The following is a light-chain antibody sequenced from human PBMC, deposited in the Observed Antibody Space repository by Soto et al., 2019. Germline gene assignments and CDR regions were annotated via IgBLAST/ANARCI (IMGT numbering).Light chain of an antibody. V-gene: IGLV3-1*01. J-gene: IGLJ2*01. CDR2: QDT. CDR3: QAWDSSTVV. CDR1: KLGDKY. Sequence: SYELTQPPSVSVSPGQTASITCSGDKLGDKYAWWYQQKPGQSPVLVIYQDTKRPSGIPERFSGSNSGNTATLTISGTQAMDEADYYCQAWDSSTVVFGGGTKLTVL.